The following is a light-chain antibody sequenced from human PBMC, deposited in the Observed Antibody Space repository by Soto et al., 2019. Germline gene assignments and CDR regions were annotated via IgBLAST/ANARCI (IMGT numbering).Light chain of an antibody. Sequence: ELVLNQSAATLSLSPGERATLSCRASQSVSSYLAWCQQKPGQAPRLLIYDASNRATGIPARFSGSGSGTDFTLIISSLEPEDFAVYYCQQRSNWPRTFGQGTKVDIK. J-gene: IGKJ1*01. V-gene: IGKV3-11*01. CDR2: DAS. CDR3: QQRSNWPRT. CDR1: QSVSSY.